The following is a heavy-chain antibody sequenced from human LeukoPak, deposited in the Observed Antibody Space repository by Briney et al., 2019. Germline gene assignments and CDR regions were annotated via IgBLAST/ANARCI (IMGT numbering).Heavy chain of an antibody. D-gene: IGHD4-17*01. J-gene: IGHJ3*02. CDR1: GFTFSSYG. CDR2: ISSSSSTI. V-gene: IGHV3-48*01. Sequence: GRSLRPSCAASGFTFSSYGMHWVRQAPGKGLEWVSYISSSSSTIYYADSVKGRFTISRDNAKNSLYLQMNSLRAEDTAVYYCARDDYGDWDDAFDIWGQGTMVTVSS. CDR3: ARDDYGDWDDAFDI.